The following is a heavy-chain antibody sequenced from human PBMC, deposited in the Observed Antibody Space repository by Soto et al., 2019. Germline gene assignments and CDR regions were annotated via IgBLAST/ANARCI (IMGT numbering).Heavy chain of an antibody. CDR2: IYYSGST. J-gene: IGHJ4*02. CDR3: ARHRDAAARELDY. Sequence: QLQLQESGPGLVKPSETLSLTCTVSGGSISSSSYYWGWIRQPPGKGLEWIGSIYYSGSTYYNPSLKSRVTISVDTSKNQFSLKLSSVTAADTAVYYCARHRDAAARELDYWGQGTLVTVSS. CDR1: GGSISSSSYY. V-gene: IGHV4-39*01. D-gene: IGHD6-6*01.